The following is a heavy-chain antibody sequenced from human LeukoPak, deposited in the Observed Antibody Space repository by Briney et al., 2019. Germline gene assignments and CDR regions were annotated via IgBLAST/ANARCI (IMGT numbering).Heavy chain of an antibody. CDR3: ASVPYSYGYGLGYYYYMDV. Sequence: SETLSLTCAVYGGSFSGYYWSWIRQPPGKGLEWIGEINHSGSTNYNPSLKSRVTISVDTSKNQFSLKLSSVTAADTAVYYCASVPYSYGYGLGYYYYMDVWGKGTTVTVSS. D-gene: IGHD5-18*01. CDR1: GGSFSGYY. CDR2: INHSGST. V-gene: IGHV4-34*01. J-gene: IGHJ6*03.